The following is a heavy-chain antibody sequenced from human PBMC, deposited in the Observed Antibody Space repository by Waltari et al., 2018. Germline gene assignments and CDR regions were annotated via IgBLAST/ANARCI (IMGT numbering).Heavy chain of an antibody. V-gene: IGHV1-3*01. CDR1: GYTFTSYA. D-gene: IGHD4-17*01. J-gene: IGHJ4*02. CDR3: ATGDGDYAKILDY. CDR2: INAGNGNT. Sequence: QVQLVQSGAEVKKPGASVKVSCKASGYTFTSYAMHWVRQAPGQRLEWMGWINAGNGNTKYSQKFQGRVTITADTSTDTAYMELSSLRSEDTAVYYCATGDGDYAKILDYWGQGTLVTVSS.